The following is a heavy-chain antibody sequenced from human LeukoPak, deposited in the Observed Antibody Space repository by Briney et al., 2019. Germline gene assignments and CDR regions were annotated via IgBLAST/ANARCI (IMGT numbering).Heavy chain of an antibody. J-gene: IGHJ6*02. CDR3: AKDLRGATHYYGMDV. V-gene: IGHV3-23*01. D-gene: IGHD1-26*01. CDR2: ISGSGGST. Sequence: PGGSLRLSCAASGFTFSSYAMSWVRQAPGKGLEWVSAISGSGGSTYYADSVMGRFTISRDNSKNTLYLQMNSLRAEDTAVYYCAKDLRGATHYYGMDVWGQGTTVTVSS. CDR1: GFTFSSYA.